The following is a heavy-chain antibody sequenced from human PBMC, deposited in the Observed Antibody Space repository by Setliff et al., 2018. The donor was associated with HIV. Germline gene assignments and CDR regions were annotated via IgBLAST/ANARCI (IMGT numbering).Heavy chain of an antibody. CDR2: INHSGST. Sequence: SETLSLTCAVYGGSFSGYDWSWIRQPPGKGLEWIGEINHSGSTNYNPSPKSRVTISVDTSKNQFSLKLSSVTAADTAVYYCASRGYCSGGSCYIYYYYYGMDVWGQGTTVTVSS. V-gene: IGHV4-34*01. CDR3: ASRGYCSGGSCYIYYYYYGMDV. J-gene: IGHJ6*02. D-gene: IGHD2-15*01. CDR1: GGSFSGYD.